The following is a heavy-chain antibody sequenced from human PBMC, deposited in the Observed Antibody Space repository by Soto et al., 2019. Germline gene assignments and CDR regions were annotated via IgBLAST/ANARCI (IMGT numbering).Heavy chain of an antibody. CDR2: IIPILGIA. D-gene: IGHD3-22*01. CDR1: GGTFSSYT. Sequence: QVQLVQSGAEVKKPGSSVKVSCKASGGTFSSYTISWVRQAPGQGLEWMGRIIPILGIANYAQKFQGRVTITADKSTSTAYMELSRLRSEDTAVYYCARSTYYYDSSGYYYNAFDIWGQGTMVTVSS. J-gene: IGHJ3*02. V-gene: IGHV1-69*02. CDR3: ARSTYYYDSSGYYYNAFDI.